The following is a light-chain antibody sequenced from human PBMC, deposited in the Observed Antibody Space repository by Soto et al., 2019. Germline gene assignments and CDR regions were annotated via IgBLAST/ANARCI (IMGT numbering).Light chain of an antibody. J-gene: IGKJ5*01. V-gene: IGKV3D-15*01. CDR2: YIS. CDR1: QSAGNF. Sequence: EIVMTQSPATLSVSPGETASLSLMASQSAGNFLAWYQQKPGQAPRLLIYYISTRATGIPARFSGSGSGTEFTLTINSLQSEDSAVYYCQQHNQWPITFGQGTRLEIK. CDR3: QQHNQWPIT.